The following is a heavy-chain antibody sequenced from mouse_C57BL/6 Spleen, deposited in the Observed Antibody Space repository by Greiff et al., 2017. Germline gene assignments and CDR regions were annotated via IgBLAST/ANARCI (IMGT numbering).Heavy chain of an antibody. CDR1: GYTFTSYW. D-gene: IGHD3-2*02. CDR2: IHPNSGST. CDR3: AREDSSGYVGY. Sequence: QVQLQQPGAELVKPGASVKLSCKASGYTFTSYWMHWVKQRPGQGLEWIGMIHPNSGSTNYNEKFKSKATLTVDKSSSTAYMQLSSLTSEDSAVYYCAREDSSGYVGYWGQGTTLTVSS. J-gene: IGHJ2*01. V-gene: IGHV1-64*01.